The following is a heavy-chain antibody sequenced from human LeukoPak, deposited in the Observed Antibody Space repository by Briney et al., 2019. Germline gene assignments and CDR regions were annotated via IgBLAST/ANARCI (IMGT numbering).Heavy chain of an antibody. CDR2: INHSGST. Sequence: PSETLSLTCAVYGGSFSGYYWSWIRQPPGKGLEWIGEINHSGSTNYNPSLKSRVTISVDTSKNQFSLKLCSVTAADTAVYYCARTLKWFGDYKGYFDYWGQGTLVTVSS. D-gene: IGHD3-10*01. V-gene: IGHV4-34*01. CDR3: ARTLKWFGDYKGYFDY. J-gene: IGHJ4*02. CDR1: GGSFSGYY.